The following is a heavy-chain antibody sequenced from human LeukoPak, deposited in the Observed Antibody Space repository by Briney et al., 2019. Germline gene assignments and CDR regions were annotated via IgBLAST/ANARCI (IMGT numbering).Heavy chain of an antibody. CDR1: GGSISSHY. V-gene: IGHV4-4*07. CDR3: ASESAKTRAYGSGRNYYYYYGMDV. D-gene: IGHD3-10*01. J-gene: IGHJ6*02. Sequence: SETLSLTCTVSGGSISSHYWSWIRQPAGKGLEWIGRIYTSGSTNYNPSLKSRVTMSVDTSKNQFSLKLSSVTAADTAVYYCASESAKTRAYGSGRNYYYYYGMDVWGQGTTVTVSS. CDR2: IYTSGST.